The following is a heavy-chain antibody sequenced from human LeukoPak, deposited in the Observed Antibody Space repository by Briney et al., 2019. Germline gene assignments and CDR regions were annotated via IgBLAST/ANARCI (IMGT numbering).Heavy chain of an antibody. Sequence: PSETLSLTCAVYGGSFSGYYWSWIRQPPGKGLEWIGEINHSGSTNYNPSLKSRVTISVDTSKNQFSLKLSSVTAADTAVYYCARTYYGDFLDYWGQGTLVTVSS. CDR1: GGSFSGYY. V-gene: IGHV4-34*01. D-gene: IGHD4-17*01. J-gene: IGHJ4*02. CDR2: INHSGST. CDR3: ARTYYGDFLDY.